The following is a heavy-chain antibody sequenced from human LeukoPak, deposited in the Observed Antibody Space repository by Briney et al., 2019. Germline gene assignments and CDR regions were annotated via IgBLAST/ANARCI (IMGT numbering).Heavy chain of an antibody. CDR1: GVSISSYY. CDR3: AKRGYSSSWNY. J-gene: IGHJ4*02. V-gene: IGHV4-59*08. D-gene: IGHD6-13*01. CDR2: IYYSGST. Sequence: SETLSLTCTVSGVSISSYYWSWIRQPPGKGLEWIGHIYYSGSTNYNPSLKSRVTISVDTSKNQISLRLNSVTAADTAVYYCAKRGYSSSWNYWGQGTLVTVSS.